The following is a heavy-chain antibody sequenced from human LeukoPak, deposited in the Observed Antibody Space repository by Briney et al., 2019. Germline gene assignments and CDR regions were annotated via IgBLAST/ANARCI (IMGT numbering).Heavy chain of an antibody. D-gene: IGHD3-22*01. J-gene: IGHJ4*02. Sequence: GASVKVSCKTSGYTFTDYYLHWVRQAPGQGLEWMGWINPNSGGISSAQKFQGRVTMTRDTSITTVYMEVSWLTSDDTAVYYCARNYYDSSGYQNYFDYWGQGTLVTVSS. CDR1: GYTFTDYY. CDR2: INPNSGGI. V-gene: IGHV1-2*02. CDR3: ARNYYDSSGYQNYFDY.